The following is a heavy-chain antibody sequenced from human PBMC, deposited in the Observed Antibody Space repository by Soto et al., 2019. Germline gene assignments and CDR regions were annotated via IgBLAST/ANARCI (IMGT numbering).Heavy chain of an antibody. CDR3: ARDHRVYCSSTSCGGMDV. V-gene: IGHV4-31*03. Sequence: QVQLQESGPGLVKPSQTLSLTCTVSGGSISSGGYYWSWIRQHPGKGLEWIGYIYYSGSTYYNPARKSRVTISVDTSKNQFSLKLSSVTAADTAVYYCARDHRVYCSSTSCGGMDVWGQGTTVTVSS. D-gene: IGHD2-2*01. J-gene: IGHJ6*02. CDR2: IYYSGST. CDR1: GGSISSGGYY.